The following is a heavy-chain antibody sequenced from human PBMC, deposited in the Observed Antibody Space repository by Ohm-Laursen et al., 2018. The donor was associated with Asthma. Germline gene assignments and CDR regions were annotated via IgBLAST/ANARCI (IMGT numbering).Heavy chain of an antibody. CDR1: GFTFSSYA. Sequence: SLRLSCSASGFTFSSYAMSWVRQAPGKGLECVSAIIGSGADTYYADSVKGRFTISRDNSKNTLYLQMNSLRAEDTVVYYCARGEQYYYDSSGYYKAYYYGMDVWGQGTTVTVSS. V-gene: IGHV3-23*01. CDR2: IIGSGADT. D-gene: IGHD3-22*01. CDR3: ARGEQYYYDSSGYYKAYYYGMDV. J-gene: IGHJ6*02.